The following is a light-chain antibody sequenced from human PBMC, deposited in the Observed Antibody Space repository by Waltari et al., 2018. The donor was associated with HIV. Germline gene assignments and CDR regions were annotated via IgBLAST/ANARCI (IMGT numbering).Light chain of an antibody. V-gene: IGLV1-47*01. Sequence: QSVLTQPPSASGTPGQRVSISCSGSSSNIGSNYVYWYQQLPGTAPKLLIYNNSQRPSGVPARFSGAKSGNSASLAISGLRSEDEADYYCAAWDDSLSGQVVFGGGSKLTVL. CDR2: NNS. CDR3: AAWDDSLSGQVV. J-gene: IGLJ2*01. CDR1: SSNIGSNY.